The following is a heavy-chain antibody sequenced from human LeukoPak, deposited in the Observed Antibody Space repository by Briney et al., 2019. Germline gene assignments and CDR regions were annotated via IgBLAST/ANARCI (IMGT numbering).Heavy chain of an antibody. D-gene: IGHD3-10*01. CDR3: AREAYGSGRRLGLDV. CDR1: GYPFLNYY. CDR2: ITPSGGTT. Sequence: ASVKVSCKASGYPFLNYYLHWVRQAPGQGLEWMGIITPSGGTTTYAQKFQGRVTITGDTSTSTVDMDLSSLRSDDTAVYYCAREAYGSGRRLGLDVWGQGTTVTVSS. V-gene: IGHV1-46*01. J-gene: IGHJ6*02.